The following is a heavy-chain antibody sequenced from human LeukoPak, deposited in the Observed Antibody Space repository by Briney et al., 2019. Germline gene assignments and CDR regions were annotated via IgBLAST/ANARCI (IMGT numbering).Heavy chain of an antibody. CDR3: ARNGFHYGDYGDYYYYYYMDV. Sequence: PGGSLRLSCAASGFTFSSYSMNWVRQAPGKGLEWVSSISTSSIYIYYADSVKGRFTISRDDAKNSLYLQMNSLRAEDTAVYYCARNGFHYGDYGDYYYYYYMDVWGKGTTVTVSS. CDR1: GFTFSSYS. D-gene: IGHD4-17*01. V-gene: IGHV3-21*01. J-gene: IGHJ6*03. CDR2: ISTSSIYI.